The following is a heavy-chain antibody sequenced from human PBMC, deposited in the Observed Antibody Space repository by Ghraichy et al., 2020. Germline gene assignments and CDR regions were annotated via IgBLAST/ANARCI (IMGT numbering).Heavy chain of an antibody. CDR2: IWFDGSSE. CDR3: ARDPSGSGSYGYVDP. V-gene: IGHV3-33*01. Sequence: GGSLRLSCAASGFSMSNYGMHWVRQAPGRGLEWLSLIWFDGSSEYYADSVKGRFTISRDNSKNTLYLQLNSLRVDDTATYFCARDPSGSGSYGYVDPWGQGTLVIVSA. J-gene: IGHJ5*02. D-gene: IGHD3-10*01. CDR1: GFSMSNYG.